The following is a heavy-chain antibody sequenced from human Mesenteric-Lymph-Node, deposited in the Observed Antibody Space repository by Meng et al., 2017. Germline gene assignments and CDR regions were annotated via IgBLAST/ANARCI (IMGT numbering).Heavy chain of an antibody. CDR1: GYTFTSYG. Sequence: QVQLWQSGAEVKKPGAPVKVSCKASGYTFTSYGISWVRQAPGQGLEWMGWISAYNGNTNYAQKLQGRVTMTTDTSTSTAYMELRSLRSDDTAVYYCARDYEYCSSTSCYESNWFDPWGQGTLVTVSS. CDR2: ISAYNGNT. D-gene: IGHD2-2*01. CDR3: ARDYEYCSSTSCYESNWFDP. V-gene: IGHV1-18*01. J-gene: IGHJ5*02.